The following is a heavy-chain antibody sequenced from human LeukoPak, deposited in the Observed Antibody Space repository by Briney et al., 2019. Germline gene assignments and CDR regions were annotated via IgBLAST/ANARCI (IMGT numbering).Heavy chain of an antibody. Sequence: GGSLRLSCAASGFTFSSYEMNWVRQAPGKGLEWVSYISSSGSTIYYADSVKGRFTISRDNAKNSLYLQMNSQRAEDTAVYYCARTKYGHNDYWGQGTLVTVSS. CDR1: GFTFSSYE. CDR3: ARTKYGHNDY. D-gene: IGHD2-8*01. J-gene: IGHJ4*02. CDR2: ISSSGSTI. V-gene: IGHV3-48*03.